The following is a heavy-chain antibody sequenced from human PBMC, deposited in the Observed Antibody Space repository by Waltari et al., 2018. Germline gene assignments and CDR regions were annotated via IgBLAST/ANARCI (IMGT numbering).Heavy chain of an antibody. D-gene: IGHD2-15*01. Sequence: QVQLVESGGGVVQPGRSLRLSCSASGFTFSGYGMHWFRQAPGEGLEWVAVISYDGSNKFYVDSVKGRFTISRDNSKNTLYLQMNSLRAEDTAVYYCVKQRTAATSGFDYWGQGTLVTVSS. CDR1: GFTFSGYG. V-gene: IGHV3-30*18. CDR2: ISYDGSNK. CDR3: VKQRTAATSGFDY. J-gene: IGHJ4*02.